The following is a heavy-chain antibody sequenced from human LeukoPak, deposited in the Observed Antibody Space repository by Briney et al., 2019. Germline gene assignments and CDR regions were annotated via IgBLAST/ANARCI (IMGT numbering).Heavy chain of an antibody. CDR3: ARTRRYKEGYYFDY. D-gene: IGHD3-9*01. J-gene: IGHJ4*02. CDR1: GFTFSSYG. CDR2: VRYDGSNK. Sequence: GGSLRLSCAASGFTFSSYGMHWVRQAPGKGLEWVAFVRYDGSNKYYADSVKGRFTISRDNSKNTLYLQMNSLRAEDTAVYYCARTRRYKEGYYFDYWGQGTLVTVSS. V-gene: IGHV3-30*02.